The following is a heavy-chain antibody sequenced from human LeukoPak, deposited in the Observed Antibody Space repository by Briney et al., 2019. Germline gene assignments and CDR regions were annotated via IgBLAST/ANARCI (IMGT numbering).Heavy chain of an antibody. CDR2: INHSGST. D-gene: IGHD6-19*01. CDR3: ATGYSSGWYGYYFDY. V-gene: IGHV4-34*01. Sequence: SETLSLTCAVYGGSFSGYYWSWIRQPPGKGLEWIGEINHSGSTNYNPSLKSRVTISVDTSKNQFSLKLSSVTAADTAVYYCATGYSSGWYGYYFDYRGQGTLVTVSS. J-gene: IGHJ4*02. CDR1: GGSFSGYY.